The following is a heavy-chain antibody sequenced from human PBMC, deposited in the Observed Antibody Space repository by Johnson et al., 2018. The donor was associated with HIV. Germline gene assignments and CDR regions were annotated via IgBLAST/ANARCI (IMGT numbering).Heavy chain of an antibody. Sequence: VQLVESGGGVVQPGGSLRLSCAASGFTFSSYGMHWVRQAPGKGLEWVSYISSSGSTIYYANSVKGRFTMSRDNAKNSLYLQMNSLRPEDAAVYYCARGRGELLGGAFDIWGQGTMVTVSS. D-gene: IGHD1-26*01. V-gene: IGHV3-48*04. CDR2: ISSSGSTI. CDR3: ARGRGELLGGAFDI. CDR1: GFTFSSYG. J-gene: IGHJ3*02.